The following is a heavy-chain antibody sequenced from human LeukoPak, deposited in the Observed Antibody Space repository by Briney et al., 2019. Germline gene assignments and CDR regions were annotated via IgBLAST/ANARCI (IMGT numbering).Heavy chain of an antibody. J-gene: IGHJ4*02. V-gene: IGHV3-30*03. D-gene: IGHD3-22*01. CDR1: GFTFSNYG. CDR2: ISYTGSNK. Sequence: GGSLRLSCAASGFTFSNYGMHWVRQAPGKGLEWVAVISYTGSNKYYADSVRGRFSISRDNSKNTLFLQMNILRTEDTAVYYCARDPYDSSWGLCYFDYWGQGNLVTVSS. CDR3: ARDPYDSSWGLCYFDY.